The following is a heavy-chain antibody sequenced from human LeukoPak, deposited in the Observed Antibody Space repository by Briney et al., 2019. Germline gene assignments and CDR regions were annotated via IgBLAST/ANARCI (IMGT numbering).Heavy chain of an antibody. Sequence: GASVKVSCKASGGTFSSYAISWVRQAPGQGLEWMGWISAYNGNTNYAQKLQGRVTMTTDTSTSTAYMELRSLRSDDTAVYYCARDRGIWVFPDYWGQGTLVTVSS. J-gene: IGHJ4*02. V-gene: IGHV1-18*01. CDR1: GGTFSSYA. D-gene: IGHD3-16*01. CDR3: ARDRGIWVFPDY. CDR2: ISAYNGNT.